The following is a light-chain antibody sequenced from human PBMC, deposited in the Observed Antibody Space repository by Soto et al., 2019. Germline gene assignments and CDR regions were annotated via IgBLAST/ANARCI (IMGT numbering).Light chain of an antibody. CDR2: AAS. CDR3: QQSYSTALYT. V-gene: IGKV1-39*01. J-gene: IGKJ2*01. CDR1: QSISRY. Sequence: DIPMTQSPSSLSASVGDKVTLTCRASQSISRYLNWYQQKPGKAPNLLIYAASSLQSGVPSRFSGSGSGTDFTLTISSLQPEDFATYYCQQSYSTALYTFGQGTKLEIK.